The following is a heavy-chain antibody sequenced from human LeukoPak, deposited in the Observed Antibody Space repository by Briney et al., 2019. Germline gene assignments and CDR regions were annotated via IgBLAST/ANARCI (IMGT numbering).Heavy chain of an antibody. CDR2: SGDSDGST. J-gene: IGHJ4*02. V-gene: IGHV3-23*01. Sequence: GGSLRLSCAASGFTFSGSGMSWVRQAPGKGLEWISSSGDSDGSTYYADSLKGRFTISRDNSKDTLYLQMNNLRAEDTAVYYCAKGGCRGTCNPLAYWGQGALVTVSP. D-gene: IGHD2-15*01. CDR1: GFTFSGSG. CDR3: AKGGCRGTCNPLAY.